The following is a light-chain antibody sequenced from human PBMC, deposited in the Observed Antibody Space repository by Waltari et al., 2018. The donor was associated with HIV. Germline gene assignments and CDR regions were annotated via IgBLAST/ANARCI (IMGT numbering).Light chain of an antibody. J-gene: IGKJ4*01. CDR3: QQSYIPPPT. CDR2: AAS. Sequence: SQVTQSPSSLSASVGDRVTITCRTSQTISIYLNWYQQRPGKAPKLLIQAASSLQSGVPSRFSGSGSGTEFTLTISSLQPEDFATYYCQQSYIPPPTFGGGTKVEI. V-gene: IGKV1-39*01. CDR1: QTISIY.